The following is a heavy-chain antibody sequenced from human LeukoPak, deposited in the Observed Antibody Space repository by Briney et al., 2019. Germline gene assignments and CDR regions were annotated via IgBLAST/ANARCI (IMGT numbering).Heavy chain of an antibody. Sequence: SETLSLTCAVYGGSFSGYYWSWIRQPPGKGLEWIGEINHSGSTNYNPSHKSRVTISVDTSKNQFSLKLSSVTAADTAVYYCARGGRGGRRTFDPWGQGTLVTVSS. J-gene: IGHJ5*02. V-gene: IGHV4-34*01. CDR1: GGSFSGYY. D-gene: IGHD2-15*01. CDR2: INHSGST. CDR3: ARGGRGGRRTFDP.